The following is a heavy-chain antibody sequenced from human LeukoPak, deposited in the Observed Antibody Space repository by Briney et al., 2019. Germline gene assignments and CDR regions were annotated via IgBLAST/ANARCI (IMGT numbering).Heavy chain of an antibody. V-gene: IGHV3-23*01. D-gene: IGHD6-13*01. J-gene: IGHJ4*02. CDR3: AKDLGSIWDLFDY. CDR2: ISGSGGST. Sequence: HPGGSLRLSCAAAGFNFSSYAMSGFLQAPGKGLELLSAISGSGGSTYYADSVKGRFTISRDNSKNTLYLQMNSLRAEDTAVYYCAKDLGSIWDLFDYWGQGSLVTVSS. CDR1: GFNFSSYA.